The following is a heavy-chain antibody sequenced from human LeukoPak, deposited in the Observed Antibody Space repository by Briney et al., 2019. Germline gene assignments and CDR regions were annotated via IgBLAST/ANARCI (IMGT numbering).Heavy chain of an antibody. CDR1: GFTFSSYW. Sequence: GGSLRLSCAASGFTFSSYWMHWVRQAPGKGLVWVSRINSDGSSTSYADSVKGRFTISRDNAKNTLYLQMNSLRAEDTAVYYCARTGKDYYDSSGIDYWGQGTLVTVSS. D-gene: IGHD3-22*01. CDR2: INSDGSST. CDR3: ARTGKDYYDSSGIDY. V-gene: IGHV3-74*01. J-gene: IGHJ4*02.